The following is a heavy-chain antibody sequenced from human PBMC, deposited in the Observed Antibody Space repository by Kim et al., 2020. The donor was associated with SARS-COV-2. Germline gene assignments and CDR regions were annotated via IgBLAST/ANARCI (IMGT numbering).Heavy chain of an antibody. Sequence: GGSLRLSCAASGFTFSNYAMNWVRQAPGKGLEWVSAITADPGSTYYVDSVKGRFTISRDNSKNTMSLQMSSLRAEDTAVYYCATAVSQTDYYGLDVWGQGTPVTVSS. J-gene: IGHJ6*02. CDR2: ITADPGST. CDR1: GFTFSNYA. V-gene: IGHV3-23*01. CDR3: ATAVSQTDYYGLDV. D-gene: IGHD2-8*01.